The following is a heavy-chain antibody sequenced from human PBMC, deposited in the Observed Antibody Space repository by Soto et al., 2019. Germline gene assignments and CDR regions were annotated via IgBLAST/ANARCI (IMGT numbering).Heavy chain of an antibody. CDR2: IIPIFGTA. Sequence: ASVKVSCKASGGTFSSYAISWVRQAPGQGLEWMGGIIPIFGTANYAQKFQGRVTITADESTSTAYMELSSLRSGDTAVYYCARGVKNDYVWGSYRYIPYGMDVWGQGTTVTVSS. CDR1: GGTFSSYA. CDR3: ARGVKNDYVWGSYRYIPYGMDV. V-gene: IGHV1-69*13. J-gene: IGHJ6*02. D-gene: IGHD3-16*02.